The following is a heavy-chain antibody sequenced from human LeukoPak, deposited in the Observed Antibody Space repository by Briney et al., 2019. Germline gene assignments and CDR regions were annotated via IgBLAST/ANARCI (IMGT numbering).Heavy chain of an antibody. Sequence: SETLSLTCTVSGGSISSGGYYWSWIRQHPGKGLEWIGYIYYSGSTYYNPSLKSRVTVSVDTSKNQFSLKLSSVTAADTAVYYCARDRERGRWLPDAFDIWGQGTMVTVSS. V-gene: IGHV4-61*08. CDR2: IYYSGST. D-gene: IGHD5-24*01. CDR1: GGSISSGGYY. CDR3: ARDRERGRWLPDAFDI. J-gene: IGHJ3*02.